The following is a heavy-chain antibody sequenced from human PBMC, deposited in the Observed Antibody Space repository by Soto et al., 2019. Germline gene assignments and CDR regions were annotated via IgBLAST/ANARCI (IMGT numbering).Heavy chain of an antibody. Sequence: ASVKVSCKASGYTFTSYYMHWVRQAPGQGLEWMGIINPSGGSTSYAQKFQGRVTMTRDTSTSTVYMELSSLRSEDTAVYYCARAIEESRSHDACDIWGQGTMVTVSS. J-gene: IGHJ3*02. CDR1: GYTFTSYY. V-gene: IGHV1-46*03. CDR2: INPSGGST. D-gene: IGHD3-22*01. CDR3: ARAIEESRSHDACDI.